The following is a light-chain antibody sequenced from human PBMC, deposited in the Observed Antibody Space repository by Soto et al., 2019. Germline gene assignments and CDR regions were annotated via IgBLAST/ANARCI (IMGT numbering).Light chain of an antibody. CDR2: EGS. Sequence: QSVLAQPASVSGSHGQSSTISCTGTSSDVGSYNLVSWYQQHPGKAPKLMIYEGSKRPSGASNRFSGSKSGNTASLTISGLQAEDEADYYCCSYAGSSTSYVFGTGTKVTVL. J-gene: IGLJ1*01. CDR1: SSDVGSYNL. V-gene: IGLV2-23*01. CDR3: CSYAGSSTSYV.